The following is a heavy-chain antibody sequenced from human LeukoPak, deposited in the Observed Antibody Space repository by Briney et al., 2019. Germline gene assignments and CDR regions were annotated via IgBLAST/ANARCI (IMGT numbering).Heavy chain of an antibody. D-gene: IGHD4-17*01. CDR3: ASGDYWYFDL. V-gene: IGHV4-59*12. CDR1: GGSISSYY. Sequence: SETLSLTCTVSGGSISSYYWSWIRQPPGKGLEWIGEIYHSGSTNYNPSLKSRVIISIDMSKSQFSLKLSSVTAADTAVYFCASGDYWYFDLWGRGTLVTVSS. J-gene: IGHJ2*01. CDR2: IYHSGST.